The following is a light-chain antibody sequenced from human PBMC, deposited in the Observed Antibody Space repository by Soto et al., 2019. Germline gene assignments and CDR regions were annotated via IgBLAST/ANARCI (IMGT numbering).Light chain of an antibody. CDR1: SSDVGGYNY. CDR2: EVS. J-gene: IGLJ2*01. CDR3: RSFAVNQNLV. Sequence: QSALTQPPSASGSPGQSVTISCTGTSSDVGGYNYVSWYQQHPGKAPKLMISEVSKRPSGVPDRFSGSKSGNTASLTVSGLQAEDEADYYCRSFAVNQNLVFGGGTKLTVL. V-gene: IGLV2-8*01.